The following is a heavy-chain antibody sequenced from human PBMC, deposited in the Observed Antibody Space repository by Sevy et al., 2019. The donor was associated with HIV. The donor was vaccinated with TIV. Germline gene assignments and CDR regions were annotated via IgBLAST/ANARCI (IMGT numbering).Heavy chain of an antibody. Sequence: SETLSLTCFVSGGSMRSSHYWAWIRQPPGKGLEWVGSIYNGGNTYYHPSLKTRVTISVDTPKNQFSLRLNSVTAADTAIYYCTRRHQWLGPSFDSWGQGALVTVSS. CDR2: IYNGGNT. CDR3: TRRHQWLGPSFDS. V-gene: IGHV4-39*01. D-gene: IGHD6-19*01. CDR1: GGSMRSSHY. J-gene: IGHJ4*02.